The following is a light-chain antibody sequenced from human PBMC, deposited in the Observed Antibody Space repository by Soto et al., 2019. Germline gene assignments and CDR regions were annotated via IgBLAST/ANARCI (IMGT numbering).Light chain of an antibody. CDR3: QSYDSSLSGVV. Sequence: QSVLTQPPSVSGAPGQRVTISCTGSSSNIGAGYDVQWYQQLPGTAPKLLIYGNSNRPSGVPDRFSGSKSGTSDSLAITGLQAEDEADYYCQSYDSSLSGVVFGGGTQLTVL. CDR1: SSNIGAGYD. CDR2: GNS. J-gene: IGLJ2*01. V-gene: IGLV1-40*01.